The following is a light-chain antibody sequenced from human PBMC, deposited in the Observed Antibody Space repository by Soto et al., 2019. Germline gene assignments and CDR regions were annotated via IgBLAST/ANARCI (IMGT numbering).Light chain of an antibody. V-gene: IGKV3-15*01. CDR2: GAS. Sequence: EIVLTQSPAALSVSPGDTVTVYCRASQSVDINLAWYQQKAGQAPRLLVYGASTKATDMPGRFSGRGSGTEFTLTINNLQSEDFAVYYCQQYRNWPRTFGQGTKVDIK. CDR3: QQYRNWPRT. J-gene: IGKJ1*01. CDR1: QSVDIN.